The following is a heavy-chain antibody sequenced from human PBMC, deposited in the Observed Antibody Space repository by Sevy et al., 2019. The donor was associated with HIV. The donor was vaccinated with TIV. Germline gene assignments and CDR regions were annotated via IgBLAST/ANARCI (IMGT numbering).Heavy chain of an antibody. J-gene: IGHJ3*02. CDR2: ISAYNGNT. D-gene: IGHD3-16*02. Sequence: ASVKVSCKASGYTFTSYGISWVRQAPGQGLEWMGWISAYNGNTNYAQKLQGRVTMTTDTSTSTAYMELRSLRSDDTAVYYWARQSYYDYVWGSYRPDAFDIWGQGTMVTVSS. CDR3: ARQSYYDYVWGSYRPDAFDI. V-gene: IGHV1-18*01. CDR1: GYTFTSYG.